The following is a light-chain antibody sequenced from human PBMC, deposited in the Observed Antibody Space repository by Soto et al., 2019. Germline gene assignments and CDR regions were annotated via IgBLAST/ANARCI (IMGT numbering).Light chain of an antibody. CDR1: QSISSW. J-gene: IGKJ1*01. CDR3: QPYSTSWET. V-gene: IGKV1-5*01. Sequence: DIQMTQSPSTLSASVGDRVTITCRASQSISSWLAWYQQKPGKAPKLLIYDASSLESGVPSRFRGSASGTEFTLTISSLQPDDSPAYYSQPYSTSWETFGQGTKVEIK. CDR2: DAS.